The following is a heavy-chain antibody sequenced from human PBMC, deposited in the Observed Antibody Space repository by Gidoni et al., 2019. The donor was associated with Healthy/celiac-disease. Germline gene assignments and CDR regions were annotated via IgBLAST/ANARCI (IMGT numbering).Heavy chain of an antibody. CDR2: INHSGST. D-gene: IGHD3-10*01. CDR3: ARGMVQGSNWFDP. CDR1: GGSFSGYY. Sequence: QVQLQQWGAGLLTPSETLSLTCAVYGGSFSGYYWSWIRQPPGKGLEWIGEINHSGSTNYNPSLKSRVTISVDTSKNQFSLKLSSVTAADTAVYYCARGMVQGSNWFDPWGQGTLVTVSS. V-gene: IGHV4-34*01. J-gene: IGHJ5*02.